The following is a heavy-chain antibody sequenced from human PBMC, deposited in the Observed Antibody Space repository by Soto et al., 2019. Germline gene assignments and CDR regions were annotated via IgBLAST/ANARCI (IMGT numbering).Heavy chain of an antibody. V-gene: IGHV4-30-2*01. J-gene: IGHJ4*02. Sequence: SETLSLTCAVSGVSISSGGYSWIWIRQPPGKGLEWIGYIYHSGSTYYNPSLKSRVTISVDTSKNQFSLKLSSVTAADTAVYYCARRYGTNFEYWGQGTLVNVSS. CDR2: IYHSGST. CDR1: GVSISSGGYS. CDR3: ARRYGTNFEY. D-gene: IGHD4-17*01.